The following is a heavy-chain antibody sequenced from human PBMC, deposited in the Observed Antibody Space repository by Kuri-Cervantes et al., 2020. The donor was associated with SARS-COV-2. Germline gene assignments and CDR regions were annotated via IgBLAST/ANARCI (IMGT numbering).Heavy chain of an antibody. D-gene: IGHD3-10*01. Sequence: SETLSLTCAVYGGSFSGYYWSWIRQPPGKGLEWIGEINHSGSTNYNPSLKSRVTISVDTSKNQFSLKLSSVTAADTAVYYCARVPYRGARYNWLDPWGQGTLVTVAS. V-gene: IGHV4-34*01. CDR2: INHSGST. CDR3: ARVPYRGARYNWLDP. J-gene: IGHJ5*02. CDR1: GGSFSGYY.